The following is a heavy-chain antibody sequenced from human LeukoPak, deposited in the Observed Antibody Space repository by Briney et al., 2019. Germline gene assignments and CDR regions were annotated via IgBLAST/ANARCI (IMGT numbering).Heavy chain of an antibody. CDR2: IYPGDSDT. J-gene: IGHJ4*02. Sequence: GESLKISCEGSGYSFPNHWIGWVRQMPGKGLEWMGIIYPGDSDTRYSPSFQGQVTISADKSITTAYLQWSSLKASDTAMYYCARGINSVFWSGYLDYWGQGTLVTVSS. D-gene: IGHD3-3*01. V-gene: IGHV5-51*01. CDR3: ARGINSVFWSGYLDY. CDR1: GYSFPNHW.